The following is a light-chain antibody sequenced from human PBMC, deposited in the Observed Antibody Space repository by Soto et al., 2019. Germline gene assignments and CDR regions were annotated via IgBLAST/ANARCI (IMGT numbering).Light chain of an antibody. CDR2: EVS. J-gene: IGLJ1*01. CDR1: SSDVGGYNY. V-gene: IGLV2-14*01. CDR3: SSYTSSSTYV. Sequence: QSGVDQPASVSGSPGHSITISCTGTSSDVGGYNYVSWYQQHPGKAPKLMIYEVSNRPSGVSNRFSGSKSGNTASLTISGLQAEDEADYYCSSYTSSSTYVFGTGTKVTVL.